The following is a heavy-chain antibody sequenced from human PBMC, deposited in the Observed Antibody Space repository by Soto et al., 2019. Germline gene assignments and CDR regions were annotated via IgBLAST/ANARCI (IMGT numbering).Heavy chain of an antibody. Sequence: QVQLVQSGGGVVQPGRSLRLPCAASGFTLSDFAMHWVRQAPGKGLEWVALISNDGGIEQDADSVRGRFTSSRDNSKHMLYLQMTSLRVEDTAVYYGARAVPGRDVWGQGTTVTVSS. CDR3: ARAVPGRDV. D-gene: IGHD1-26*01. CDR2: ISNDGGIE. V-gene: IGHV3-30*04. J-gene: IGHJ6*02. CDR1: GFTLSDFA.